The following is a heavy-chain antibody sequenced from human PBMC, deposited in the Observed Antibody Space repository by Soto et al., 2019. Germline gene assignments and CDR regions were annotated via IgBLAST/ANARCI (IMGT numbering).Heavy chain of an antibody. J-gene: IGHJ4*02. CDR1: GFTFNNYA. Sequence: EVQLLESGGGLVQPGGSLRLSCAASGFTFNNYAMTWVRQAPGKGLEWVSAISGGGDTTSYADSVKGRFTVSRDGYKNTLYTQVSSLRAEDTALYYCAKGRGGSGSLTPRVDVWGQGTLVTVSS. D-gene: IGHD3-10*01. CDR2: ISGGGDTT. V-gene: IGHV3-23*01. CDR3: AKGRGGSGSLTPRVDV.